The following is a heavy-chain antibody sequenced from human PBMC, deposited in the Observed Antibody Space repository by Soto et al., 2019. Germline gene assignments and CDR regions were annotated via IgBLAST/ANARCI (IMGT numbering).Heavy chain of an antibody. V-gene: IGHV3-48*01. CDR1: GFTFSSYS. CDR2: ISSSSSTI. J-gene: IGHJ5*02. Sequence: EVQLVESGGGLVQPGGSLRLSCAASGFTFSSYSMNWVRQAPGKGLEWVSYISSSSSTIYYADSVKGRFTISRDNAKNSLYLQMNSLRAEDTAVYYCAPRGSRDDPWGQGTLVTVSS. D-gene: IGHD3-16*01. CDR3: APRGSRDDP.